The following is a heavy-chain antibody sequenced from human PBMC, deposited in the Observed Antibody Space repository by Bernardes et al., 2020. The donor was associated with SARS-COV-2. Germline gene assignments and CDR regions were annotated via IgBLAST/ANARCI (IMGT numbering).Heavy chain of an antibody. CDR2: IYPANGDR. J-gene: IGHJ5*02. CDR3: ARVWAYCSGGSCYIWFDP. Sequence: ASVKVSCKASGYTFTDHYIHWVRQCPGQGLEWMGWIYPANGDRNYAQKFQGRVTMTRNTSISTAYMELSSLRSEDTAVYYCARVWAYCSGGSCYIWFDPWGQGTLVTVSS. CDR1: GYTFTDHY. V-gene: IGHV1-2*02. D-gene: IGHD2-15*01.